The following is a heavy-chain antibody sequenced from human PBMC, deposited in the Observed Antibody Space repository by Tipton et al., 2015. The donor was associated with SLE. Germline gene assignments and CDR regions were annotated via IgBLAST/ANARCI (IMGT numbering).Heavy chain of an antibody. V-gene: IGHV3-30*04. Sequence: SLRLSCAASGFTFSSYDMHWVRQAPGKGLEWVAVISYDGTNKYYADSVKGRFTISRDNSKNTLYLQMNSLRAEDTAVYYCARVLGSYYGMDVWGQGP. CDR3: ARVLGSYYGMDV. CDR2: ISYDGTNK. J-gene: IGHJ6*02. CDR1: GFTFSSYD.